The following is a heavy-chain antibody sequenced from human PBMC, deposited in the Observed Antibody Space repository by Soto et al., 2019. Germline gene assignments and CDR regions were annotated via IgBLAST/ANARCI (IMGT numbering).Heavy chain of an antibody. Sequence: SETLSLTCAVNGGSFSAYDWTWIPQPPGTGLEWIGEINHSGSTNYNPSLKSRVTISVDTSKNQLSLKLTSVTAADTAVYYCARDKITGLFDYWGQGTLVTVS. D-gene: IGHD2-8*02. CDR1: GGSFSAYD. CDR3: ARDKITGLFDY. J-gene: IGHJ4*02. V-gene: IGHV4-34*01. CDR2: INHSGST.